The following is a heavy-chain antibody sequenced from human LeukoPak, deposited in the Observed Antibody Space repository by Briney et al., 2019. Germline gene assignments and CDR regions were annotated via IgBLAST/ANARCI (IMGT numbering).Heavy chain of an antibody. D-gene: IGHD7-27*01. J-gene: IGHJ4*02. Sequence: SETLSLTCTVSGYSISSGHYWGWIRQPPGKGLEWIGSMYHSGSTYYNPSLKSRVTISVDTSKNQLSMKLSSVTAADTAVYYCARDQNWAIDYWGQGTLVTVSS. CDR2: MYHSGST. CDR1: GYSISSGHY. V-gene: IGHV4-38-2*02. CDR3: ARDQNWAIDY.